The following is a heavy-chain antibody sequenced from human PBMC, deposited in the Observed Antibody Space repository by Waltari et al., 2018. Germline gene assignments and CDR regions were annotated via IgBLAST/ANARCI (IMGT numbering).Heavy chain of an antibody. Sequence: QVQLQESGPGLVKPSETLSLTCAVSGYSISSGYYWGWIRQPPGKGLEWIGSIYHSGSTYYNPSLKSRVTISVYTSKNQFSLKLSSVTATDTAVYYCARRFWDPYYFDYWGQGTLVTVSS. CDR1: GYSISSGYY. CDR2: IYHSGST. J-gene: IGHJ4*02. D-gene: IGHD1-26*01. CDR3: ARRFWDPYYFDY. V-gene: IGHV4-38-2*01.